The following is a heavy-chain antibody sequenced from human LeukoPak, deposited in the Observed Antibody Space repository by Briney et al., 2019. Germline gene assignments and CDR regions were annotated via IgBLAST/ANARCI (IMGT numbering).Heavy chain of an antibody. CDR3: ARESSAGATGDYSDY. J-gene: IGHJ4*02. Sequence: PGGSLRLSCAASGFTFNDYYMTWVRQAPGKGLEWVSHIGGSGITIYYADSVKGRFTISRDNAKRSLYLHMNSLRVEDTAFYFCARESSAGATGDYSDYWGQGALVTVSS. V-gene: IGHV3-11*01. D-gene: IGHD1-26*01. CDR2: IGGSGITI. CDR1: GFTFNDYY.